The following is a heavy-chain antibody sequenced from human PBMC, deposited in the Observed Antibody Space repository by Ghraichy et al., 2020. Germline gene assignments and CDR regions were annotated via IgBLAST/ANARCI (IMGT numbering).Heavy chain of an antibody. Sequence: SQTLSLTCAISGESVSSSGAAWNWIRQSPSRELEWLGRTFYRSQWYIDYALSVKGRITFNADTSKNQVSLQLSSVTPDDTAVYYCAREITLLRGVLNPIDYWGQGTLVTVSS. V-gene: IGHV6-1*01. CDR2: TFYRSQWYI. D-gene: IGHD3-10*01. J-gene: IGHJ4*02. CDR1: GESVSSSGAA. CDR3: AREITLLRGVLNPIDY.